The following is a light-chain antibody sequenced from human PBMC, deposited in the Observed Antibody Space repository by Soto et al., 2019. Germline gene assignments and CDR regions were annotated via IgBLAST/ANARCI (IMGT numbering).Light chain of an antibody. CDR2: SAS. CDR1: QSVSSNY. CDR3: QEYGNSPWT. V-gene: IGKV3-20*01. Sequence: EMVLTQSPGTLSLSPGERATLSCRASQSVSSNYLAWYQQKPGKAPRPLIYSASSRATGIPGRFSGSGAGTDFTLTISRLESEDVAVYYCQEYGNSPWTFGQGTKVEIK. J-gene: IGKJ1*01.